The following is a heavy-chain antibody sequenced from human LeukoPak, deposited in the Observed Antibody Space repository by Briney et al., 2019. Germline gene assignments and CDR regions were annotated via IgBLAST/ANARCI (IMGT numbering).Heavy chain of an antibody. CDR2: ISGSGGST. J-gene: IGHJ4*02. Sequence: GGSLRLSCAASGFTSSSYAMSWVRQAPGKGLEWVSAISGSGGSTYYADSVKGRFTISRDNSKNTLYLQMNSLRAEDTAVYYCAKDRPYYYDSSGYWAPFDYWGQGTLVTVSS. CDR3: AKDRPYYYDSSGYWAPFDY. V-gene: IGHV3-23*01. CDR1: GFTSSSYA. D-gene: IGHD3-22*01.